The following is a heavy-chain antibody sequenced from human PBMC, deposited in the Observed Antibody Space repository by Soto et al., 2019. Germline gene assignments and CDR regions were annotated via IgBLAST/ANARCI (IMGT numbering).Heavy chain of an antibody. V-gene: IGHV4-39*01. CDR3: ARRFDYGGGNDAFDI. CDR2: IYYSGST. CDR1: GGSISSSSYY. Sequence: SETLSLTCTVSGGSISSSSYYWGWIRQPPGKGLEWIGSIYYSGSTYYNPSLKSRVTISVDTSKNQFSLKLSSVTAADTAVYYCARRFDYGGGNDAFDIWGQGTMVTVSS. J-gene: IGHJ3*02. D-gene: IGHD4-17*01.